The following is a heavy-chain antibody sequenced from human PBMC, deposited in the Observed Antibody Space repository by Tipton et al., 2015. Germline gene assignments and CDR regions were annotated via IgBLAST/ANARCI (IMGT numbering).Heavy chain of an antibody. Sequence: TLSLTCTVSGGSVSSSGSVWDWIRQPPGKALEWIGHIYPSENTYYTPPLKSRVTFSLDTSKNQFSLPLSSVTAADTAVYYCARHLAVADTRSLDYWGQGALVTVSS. CDR1: GGSVSSSGSV. D-gene: IGHD6-19*01. CDR3: ARHLAVADTRSLDY. CDR2: IYPSENT. J-gene: IGHJ4*02. V-gene: IGHV4-39*01.